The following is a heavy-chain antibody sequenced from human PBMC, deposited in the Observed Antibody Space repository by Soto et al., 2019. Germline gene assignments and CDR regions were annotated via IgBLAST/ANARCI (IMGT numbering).Heavy chain of an antibody. CDR3: ARYSAASGTYYFDY. Sequence: PSETLSLTCSFSDASISTTLWWSWVRRPPGRGLEWIGEIHPGRGVNYNPSLKSRVTLSVDQSNNQFSLRLASLTAADTAIYYCARYSAASGTYYFDYWGQGTLVTVSS. J-gene: IGHJ4*02. CDR2: IHPGRGV. CDR1: DASISTTLW. D-gene: IGHD6-13*01. V-gene: IGHV4-4*02.